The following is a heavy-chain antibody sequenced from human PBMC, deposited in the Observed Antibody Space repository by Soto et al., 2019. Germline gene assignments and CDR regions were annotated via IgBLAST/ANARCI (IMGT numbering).Heavy chain of an antibody. CDR1: GGSFSGYY. Sequence: SETLSLTCAVYGGSFSGYYWSWIRQPPGKGLEWIGEINHSGSTNYNPSLKSRVTISVDTSKNQFSLKLSSVTAADTAVYYCARRRLVYDYVGGSYCFDYWGPGTLVAVSS. V-gene: IGHV4-34*01. J-gene: IGHJ4*02. D-gene: IGHD3-16*01. CDR3: ARRRLVYDYVGGSYCFDY. CDR2: INHSGST.